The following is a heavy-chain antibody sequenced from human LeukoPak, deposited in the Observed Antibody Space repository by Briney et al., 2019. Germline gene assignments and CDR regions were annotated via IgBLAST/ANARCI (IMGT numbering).Heavy chain of an antibody. D-gene: IGHD6-13*01. CDR2: INTDGSTT. J-gene: IGHJ4*02. CDR3: ARGVATAGRSGLDH. Sequence: GGSLRLSCAVSGFTFSGSWMHWVRQAPGKGLVWVSRINTDGSTTSHADSVKGRFTISRDNAKNTLYLQMNSLRAEDSGVYYCARGVATAGRSGLDHWGQGTLVTVPS. V-gene: IGHV3-74*01. CDR1: GFTFSGSW.